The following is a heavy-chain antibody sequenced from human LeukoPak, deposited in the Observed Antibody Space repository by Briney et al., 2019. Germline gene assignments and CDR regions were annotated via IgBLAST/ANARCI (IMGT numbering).Heavy chain of an antibody. D-gene: IGHD6-19*01. CDR1: GYTFTGYY. CDR3: ARAVAGMNFDY. Sequence: ASVELSCKASGYTFTGYYMHWVRQAPGQGLEWMGWINPNSGGTNYAQKFQGRVTMTRDTSISTAYMELSRLRSDDTAVYYCARAVAGMNFDYWGQGTLVSVSS. V-gene: IGHV1-2*02. CDR2: INPNSGGT. J-gene: IGHJ4*02.